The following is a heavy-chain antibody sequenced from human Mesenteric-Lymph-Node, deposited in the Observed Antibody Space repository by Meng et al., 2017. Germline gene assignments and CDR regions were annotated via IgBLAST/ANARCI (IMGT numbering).Heavy chain of an antibody. CDR1: GGSSSRSNA. D-gene: IGHD6-19*01. CDR2: IYHSGST. CDR3: ARVGQWLPIDY. V-gene: IGHV4-4*02. Sequence: QLQESGPGRVKASGTLSLTWALSGGSSSRSNAWSCVRQPPGKGLEWIGEIYHSGSTNYNPSLKSRVTISVDKSKNRFSLNLSSVTAADTAVYYCARVGQWLPIDYWGQGTLVTVSS. J-gene: IGHJ4*02.